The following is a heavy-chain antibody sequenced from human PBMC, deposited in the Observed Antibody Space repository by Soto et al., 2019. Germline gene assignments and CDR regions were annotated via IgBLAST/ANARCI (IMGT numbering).Heavy chain of an antibody. V-gene: IGHV1-69*13. Sequence: GASVKVSCTASGYTFTSYAMHWVRQAPGQRLEWMGGIIPIFGKANYAQKFQGRVTITADESTSTAYMELSSLRSEDTAVYYCARGIAAAGLYLDYWGQGTLVTVSS. CDR1: GYTFTSYA. J-gene: IGHJ4*02. CDR2: IIPIFGKA. D-gene: IGHD6-13*01. CDR3: ARGIAAAGLYLDY.